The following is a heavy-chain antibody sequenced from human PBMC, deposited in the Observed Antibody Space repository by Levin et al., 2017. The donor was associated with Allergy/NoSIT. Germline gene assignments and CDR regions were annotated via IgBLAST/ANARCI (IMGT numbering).Heavy chain of an antibody. J-gene: IGHJ6*02. D-gene: IGHD3-22*01. V-gene: IGHV4-59*08. CDR3: ARDRVAIVRTTHYVYGMDV. CDR1: GGSISNYY. CDR2: IYYTGST. Sequence: PSETLSLTCSVSGGSISNYYWSWIRQPPGKGLEWIGYIYYTGSTNYNPSLKSRVTISVDTSKNQFSLKMRSMTAADTAMYFCARDRVAIVRTTHYVYGMDVWGRGTTVTVSS.